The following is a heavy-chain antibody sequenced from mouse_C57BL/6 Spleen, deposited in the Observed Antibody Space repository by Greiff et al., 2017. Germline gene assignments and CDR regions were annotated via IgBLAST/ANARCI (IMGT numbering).Heavy chain of an antibody. Sequence: EVKLVESGGGLVKPGGSLKLSCAASGFTFSSYAMSWVRQTPEKRLEWVATISDGGSYTYYPDNVKGRFTISRDNAKNNLYLQMSHLKSEDTAMYYCARDYGSSRYFDVWGTGTTVTVSS. V-gene: IGHV5-4*03. CDR3: ARDYGSSRYFDV. J-gene: IGHJ1*03. D-gene: IGHD1-1*01. CDR2: ISDGGSYT. CDR1: GFTFSSYA.